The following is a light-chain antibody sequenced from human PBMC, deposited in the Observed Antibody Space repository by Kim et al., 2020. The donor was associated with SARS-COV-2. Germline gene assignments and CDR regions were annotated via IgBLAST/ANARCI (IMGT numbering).Light chain of an antibody. CDR3: QAWDSSSVV. J-gene: IGLJ2*01. CDR2: QDS. V-gene: IGLV3-1*01. Sequence: SVSPGQTVSSTGTGDKLGSIYACWYQPEPGPSPVLVIDQDSKRASRIPERVSGSNTGNTATLTSSGTQAKDEADYYWQAWDSSSVVFGGGTQLTVL. CDR1: KLGSIY.